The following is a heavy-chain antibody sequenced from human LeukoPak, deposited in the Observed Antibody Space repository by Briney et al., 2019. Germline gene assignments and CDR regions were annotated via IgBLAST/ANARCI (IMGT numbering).Heavy chain of an antibody. D-gene: IGHD6-19*01. CDR2: IYHTGTT. CDR1: GYSIGGGYY. V-gene: IGHV4-38-2*02. Sequence: SETLSLTCSVSGYSIGGGYYWGWIRQPPGKGLEWIGSIYHTGTTSYNPSLKSRLSMSVDTSKNQLSLKLTSVTAADTAVYYCARWDDSAWGFGNWGPGTLVTVSS. J-gene: IGHJ4*02. CDR3: ARWDDSAWGFGN.